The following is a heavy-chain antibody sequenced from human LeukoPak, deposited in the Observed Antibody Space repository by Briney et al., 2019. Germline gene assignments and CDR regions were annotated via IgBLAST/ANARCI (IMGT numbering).Heavy chain of an antibody. CDR3: ARFSYGDYVSGAFDI. D-gene: IGHD4-17*01. Sequence: SETLSLTCTVSGGSISSYYWSWIRQPPGKGLEWIGYIYYSGSTNYNPSLKSRVTISVDTSKNQFSLKLSSVTAADTAVYYCARFSYGDYVSGAFDIWGQGTMVTVSS. CDR2: IYYSGST. J-gene: IGHJ3*02. CDR1: GGSISSYY. V-gene: IGHV4-59*01.